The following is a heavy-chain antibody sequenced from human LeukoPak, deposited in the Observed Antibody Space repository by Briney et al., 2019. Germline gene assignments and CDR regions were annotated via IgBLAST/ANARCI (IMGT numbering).Heavy chain of an antibody. CDR2: ISAYNGNT. V-gene: IGHV1-18*01. Sequence: ASVKVSCKASGYTFTSYGISWVRQAPGQGLEWMGWISAYNGNTNYAQKLQGRVTMTTDTSTSTAYMELRSLRSDDTAVYYCARVETYYYDSSGYYLIWGQGTLVTVSS. CDR1: GYTFTSYG. CDR3: ARVETYYYDSSGYYLI. D-gene: IGHD3-22*01. J-gene: IGHJ4*02.